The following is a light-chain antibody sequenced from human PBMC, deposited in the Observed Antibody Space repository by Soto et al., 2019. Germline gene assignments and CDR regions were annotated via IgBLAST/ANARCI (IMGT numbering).Light chain of an antibody. J-gene: IGKJ4*01. CDR3: QQLYGYPRT. CDR1: QGVSSF. Sequence: DIQLTQSPSFLSASVGDRVTITCRASQGVSSFLAWYQQKPGKAPKLLISAISTLQSGVPSRFSGSGSGPEFVLTISSLQPEDFATYYCQQLYGYPRTFGGGTKVEMK. V-gene: IGKV1-9*01. CDR2: AIS.